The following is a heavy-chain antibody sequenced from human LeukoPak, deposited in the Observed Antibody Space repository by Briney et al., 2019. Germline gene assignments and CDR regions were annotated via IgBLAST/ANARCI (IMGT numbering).Heavy chain of an antibody. D-gene: IGHD2-21*01. CDR3: ARGRYYQDY. CDR2: IYYSGST. V-gene: IGHV4-39*07. CDR1: GGSISGTPYY. Sequence: SETLSLTCTVSGGSISGTPYYWGWIRQPPGKGLEWIGSIYYSGSTFYNPSLKSRVTISVDTSKNQLSLKLSSVTAADTAVYYCARGRYYQDYWGQGTLVTVSS. J-gene: IGHJ4*02.